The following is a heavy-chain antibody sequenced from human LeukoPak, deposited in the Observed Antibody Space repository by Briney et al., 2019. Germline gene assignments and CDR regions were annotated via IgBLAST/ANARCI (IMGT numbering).Heavy chain of an antibody. CDR3: ARDRLVGAEYMDV. J-gene: IGHJ6*03. D-gene: IGHD1-26*01. CDR2: IRYDGSNR. Sequence: GGSLRLSCAASGFTFNDYGIHWVRQAPGKGLEWVAFIRYDGSNRYYADSVKGRFTISRDNSKNTLYLQMNSLRAEDTAVYYCARDRLVGAEYMDVWGKGTTVTVSS. V-gene: IGHV3-30*02. CDR1: GFTFNDYG.